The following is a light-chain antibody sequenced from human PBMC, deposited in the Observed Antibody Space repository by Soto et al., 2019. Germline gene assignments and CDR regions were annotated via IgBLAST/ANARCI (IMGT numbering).Light chain of an antibody. Sequence: QPVVTQPPSASGTPGQRVTISCSGSSSNIGSNYVYWYQQLPGTAPKLLIYSNNQRPSGVPDRFSGSKSGTSASLAISGLRSEDEADYYCAAWDDSLSGRVFGGGTQLTVL. CDR2: SNN. V-gene: IGLV1-47*02. J-gene: IGLJ3*02. CDR1: SSNIGSNY. CDR3: AAWDDSLSGRV.